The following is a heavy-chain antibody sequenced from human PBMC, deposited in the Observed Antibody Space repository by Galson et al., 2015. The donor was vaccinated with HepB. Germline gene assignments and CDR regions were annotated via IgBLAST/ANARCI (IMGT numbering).Heavy chain of an antibody. V-gene: IGHV4-39*07. CDR2: IYYSGST. D-gene: IGHD3-10*01. CDR1: GGSISSSSYY. Sequence: LSLTCTVSGGSISSSSYYWGWIRQPPGKGLEWIGSIYYSGSTYYNPSLKSRVTISVDTSKNQFSLKLSSVTAADTAVYYCASPQGVLDYGSGSYSWFDPWGQGTLVTVSS. CDR3: ASPQGVLDYGSGSYSWFDP. J-gene: IGHJ5*02.